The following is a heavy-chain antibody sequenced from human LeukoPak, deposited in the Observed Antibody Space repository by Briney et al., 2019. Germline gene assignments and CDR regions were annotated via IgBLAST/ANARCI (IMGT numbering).Heavy chain of an antibody. CDR2: ISGSGGST. CDR1: GFSVSNNY. D-gene: IGHD2-2*01. CDR3: AKDPSGYCSSTSCSEMDV. J-gene: IGHJ6*02. V-gene: IGHV3-23*01. Sequence: GGSPRLSCAASGFSVSNNYMSWVRQAPGEGLEWVSAISGSGGSTYYADSVKGRFTISRDNSKNTLYLQMNSLRAEDTAVYYCAKDPSGYCSSTSCSEMDVWGQGTTVTVSS.